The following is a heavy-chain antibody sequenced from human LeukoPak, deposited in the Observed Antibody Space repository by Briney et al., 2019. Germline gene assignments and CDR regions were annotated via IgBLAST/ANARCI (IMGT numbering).Heavy chain of an antibody. CDR3: ARARYGGNRYYYYYMDV. CDR1: GGSISSYY. J-gene: IGHJ6*03. Sequence: SETLSLTCTVSGGSISSYYWSWIRQPPGKGLEWIGYIYYSGSTNYNPSLKSRVTISVDTSKNQFSLKLSSVTAADTAVYYCARARYGGNRYYYYYMDVWGKGTTVTVSS. D-gene: IGHD4-23*01. V-gene: IGHV4-59*01. CDR2: IYYSGST.